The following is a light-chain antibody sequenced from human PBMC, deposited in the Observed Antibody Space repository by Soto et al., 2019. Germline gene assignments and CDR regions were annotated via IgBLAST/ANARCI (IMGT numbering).Light chain of an antibody. V-gene: IGLV2-14*01. J-gene: IGLJ2*01. CDR2: EVR. Sequence: QSALTQPASVSGSPGQSITISCSGTSSDVGSYNYVSWYQQHPGKAPKLMIYEVRNRPSGVSDRFSGSKSGKTASLTIFGRQAEDEADYYCSSYTTSTTQVFGGGAQLTVL. CDR1: SSDVGSYNY. CDR3: SSYTTSTTQV.